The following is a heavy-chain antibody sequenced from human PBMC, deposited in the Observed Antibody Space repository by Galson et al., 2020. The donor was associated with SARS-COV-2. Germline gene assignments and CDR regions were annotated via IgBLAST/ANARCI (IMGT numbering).Heavy chain of an antibody. CDR1: GGSFSGYY. CDR3: VVRREWLRRFVP. CDR2: INHSGST. J-gene: IGHJ5*02. V-gene: IGHV4-34*01. D-gene: IGHD3-3*01. Sequence: SETLSLTCAVYGGSFSGYYWTWIRQPPEKGLEWIGEINHSGSTTYNPSLKSRVTISVDTSKNQFSLDLTSVTAADTAVYYCVVRREWLRRFVPWSQGALVTV.